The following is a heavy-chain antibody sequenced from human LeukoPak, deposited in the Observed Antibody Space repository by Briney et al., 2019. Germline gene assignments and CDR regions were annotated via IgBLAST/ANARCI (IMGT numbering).Heavy chain of an antibody. CDR1: GDTFSTYA. Sequence: EASVKVSCKASGDTFSTYAITWVRQAPGQGLEWMGGIMPMFGAADYAHNFQGRVTITADESTSTVYMDLSSLRSEDTAVYYCARVQDGYNGVGYFDFWGQRALVTVSS. V-gene: IGHV1-69*13. D-gene: IGHD5-24*01. CDR2: IMPMFGAA. CDR3: ARVQDGYNGVGYFDF. J-gene: IGHJ4*02.